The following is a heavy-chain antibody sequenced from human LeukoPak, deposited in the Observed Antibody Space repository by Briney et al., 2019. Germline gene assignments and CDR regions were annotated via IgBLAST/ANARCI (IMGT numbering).Heavy chain of an antibody. J-gene: IGHJ4*02. D-gene: IGHD6-19*01. Sequence: GGSLRLSCAASGFTFSSYSMNWLRQAPGKGLEWVSSISSSSSYIYYADSVKGRFTISRDNAKNSLYLQMNSLRAEDTAVYYCAREGGWYRVDYWGQGTLVTVSS. CDR1: GFTFSSYS. CDR3: AREGGWYRVDY. V-gene: IGHV3-21*01. CDR2: ISSSSSYI.